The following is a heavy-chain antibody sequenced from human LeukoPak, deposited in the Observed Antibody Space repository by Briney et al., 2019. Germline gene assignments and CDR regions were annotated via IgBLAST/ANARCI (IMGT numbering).Heavy chain of an antibody. CDR1: GFTFSSYG. D-gene: IGHD3-10*01. Sequence: GGSLRLSCAASGFTFSSYGMHWVRQAPGKGLEWVAVISYDGSNKYYADSVKGRFTISRDNSKNTLYLQMNSLRAEDTAVYYCAKVARGSMVRGADYFFDCWGQGTLVTVSS. CDR2: ISYDGSNK. CDR3: AKVARGSMVRGADYFFDC. V-gene: IGHV3-30*18. J-gene: IGHJ4*02.